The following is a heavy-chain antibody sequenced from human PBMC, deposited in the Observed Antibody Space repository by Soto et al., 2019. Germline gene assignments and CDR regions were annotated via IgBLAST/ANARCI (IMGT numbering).Heavy chain of an antibody. CDR2: IYYSGST. D-gene: IGHD6-13*01. CDR3: ARLGSSWYGNY. CDR1: GGSISSSSYY. Sequence: PSETLSLTCTVSGGSISSSSYYWGWIRQPPGKGLEWIGSIYYSGSTYYNPSLKSRVTISVDTSKNQFSLKLSSVTAADTAVYYCARLGSSWYGNYWGQGTLVTVSS. V-gene: IGHV4-39*01. J-gene: IGHJ4*02.